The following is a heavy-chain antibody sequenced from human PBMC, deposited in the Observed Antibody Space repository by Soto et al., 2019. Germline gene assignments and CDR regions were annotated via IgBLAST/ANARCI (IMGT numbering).Heavy chain of an antibody. Sequence: PGESLKISCKGTGYNFATFWISWVRQMPGKGLEWMGRIDPSDSYTNYGPSFQGHVTISADTSRSTAFLQWSSLKASDTAMYYCVRCFFSKGSYDSFHYYYGMDVWGQGTTVTVSS. V-gene: IGHV5-10-1*01. J-gene: IGHJ6*02. CDR3: VRCFFSKGSYDSFHYYYGMDV. CDR2: IDPSDSYT. D-gene: IGHD3-3*01. CDR1: GYNFATFW.